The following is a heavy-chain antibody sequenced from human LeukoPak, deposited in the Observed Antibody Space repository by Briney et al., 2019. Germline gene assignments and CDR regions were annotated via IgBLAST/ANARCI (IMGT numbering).Heavy chain of an antibody. Sequence: GGSLRLSCAASGFTFSSYEMNWVRQAPGKGLEWVSYISSSGSTIYYADSVKGRFTISRDNAKNSLYLQMNSLRAEDTAVYYCAREEGYYFDYWGQGTLVTVSS. CDR1: GFTFSSYE. J-gene: IGHJ4*02. CDR2: ISSSGSTI. CDR3: AREEGYYFDY. V-gene: IGHV3-48*03.